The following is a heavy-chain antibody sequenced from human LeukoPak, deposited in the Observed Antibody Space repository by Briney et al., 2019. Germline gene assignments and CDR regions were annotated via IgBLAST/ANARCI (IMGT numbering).Heavy chain of an antibody. CDR2: INPNSGGT. J-gene: IGHJ4*02. Sequence: ASVKVSCMASGYTFTGYYMHWVRQAPGQGLEWMGWINPNSGGTNYALKFQGRVTMTRDTSISTAYMELSRLRSDDKAVYYCARESSYYGSGIDYWGQGTLVTVSS. CDR1: GYTFTGYY. V-gene: IGHV1-2*02. CDR3: ARESSYYGSGIDY. D-gene: IGHD3-10*01.